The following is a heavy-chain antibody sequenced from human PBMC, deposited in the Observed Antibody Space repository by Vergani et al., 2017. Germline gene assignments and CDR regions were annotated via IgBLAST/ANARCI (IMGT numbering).Heavy chain of an antibody. CDR1: GGSISSYY. V-gene: IGHV4-59*01. CDR3: ARGTGFHFDY. Sequence: QVQLQESGPGLVKPSETLSLTCTVSGGSISSYYWSWIRQPPGKGLEWIGYIYYSGRTNYNPSLKSRVTISVDTSKNQFSLKLSSVTAADTAVYYCARGTGFHFDYWGQGTLVTVSS. CDR2: IYYSGRT. J-gene: IGHJ4*02. D-gene: IGHD1-1*01.